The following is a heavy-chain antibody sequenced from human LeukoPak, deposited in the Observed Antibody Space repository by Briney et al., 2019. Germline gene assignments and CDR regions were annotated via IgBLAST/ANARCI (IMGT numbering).Heavy chain of an antibody. CDR3: AKEAIASAGPYYFDY. CDR1: GFTFSSYE. V-gene: IGHV3-48*03. J-gene: IGHJ4*02. D-gene: IGHD6-13*01. Sequence: PGGSLRLSCAASGFTFSSYEMNWVRQAPGKGLEWVSYISSSGSTIYYADSVKGRFTISRDNAKNSLYLQMNSLRAEDTAAYYCAKEAIASAGPYYFDYWGQGSLVTVSS. CDR2: ISSSGSTI.